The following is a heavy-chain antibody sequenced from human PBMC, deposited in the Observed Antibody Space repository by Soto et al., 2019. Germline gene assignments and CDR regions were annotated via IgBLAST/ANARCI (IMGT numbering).Heavy chain of an antibody. CDR1: GYSFTSYW. Sequence: GESLKISCKGSGYSFTSYWIGWVRQMPGKVLEWMGIIYPGDSDTRYSPSFQGQVTISADKSISTAYLPWSSLKASDTARYYCARLEAVAPRHYYYYGMDVWGQGTTVTVSS. CDR3: ARLEAVAPRHYYYYGMDV. J-gene: IGHJ6*02. D-gene: IGHD6-19*01. V-gene: IGHV5-51*01. CDR2: IYPGDSDT.